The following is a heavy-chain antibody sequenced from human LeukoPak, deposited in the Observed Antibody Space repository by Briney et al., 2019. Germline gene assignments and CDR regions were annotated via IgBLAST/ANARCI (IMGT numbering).Heavy chain of an antibody. D-gene: IGHD3-22*01. V-gene: IGHV1-46*01. J-gene: IGHJ3*02. CDR2: INPSGGST. CDR3: ARGHTRRGLVVVVGQDAFDI. Sequence: GASVKVSCKASGYTFTSYYMHWVRQAPGQGLEWMGIINPSGGSTSYAQKFQGKVTMTRDTSTSTVYMELSSLRSEDTAVYYCARGHTRRGLVVVVGQDAFDIWGQGTMVTVSS. CDR1: GYTFTSYY.